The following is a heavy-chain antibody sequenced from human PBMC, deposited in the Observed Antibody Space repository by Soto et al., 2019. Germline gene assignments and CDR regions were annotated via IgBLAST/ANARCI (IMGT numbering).Heavy chain of an antibody. CDR3: AREGAGLYYYYSGMDV. D-gene: IGHD6-19*01. CDR2: ISVYNGNT. J-gene: IGHJ6*02. CDR1: GYTFTKYA. Sequence: QVQLVQSGAEVKTPGASVKVSCKASGYTFTKYAISWMRQAPGQGLEWIGWISVYNGNTKYAENLQGRVTVTTDTSTTTVYMELRSLRSDDTAVYYCAREGAGLYYYYSGMDVWGQGTTVTVPS. V-gene: IGHV1-18*01.